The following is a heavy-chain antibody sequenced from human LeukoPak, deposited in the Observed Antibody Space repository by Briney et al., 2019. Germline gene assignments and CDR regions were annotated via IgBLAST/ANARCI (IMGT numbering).Heavy chain of an antibody. CDR3: ANKPAGFDP. D-gene: IGHD1-14*01. V-gene: IGHV3-23*01. CDR1: GFTFSSYA. Sequence: PGGSLRLSCAASGFTFSSYAMAWVRQAPGKGLEWVSSISGSGGSKYYADSVKGRFTISRDNSKNTLYLQMNSLRAEDTAVYYCANKPAGFDPWGQGTLVTVSS. CDR2: ISGSGGSK. J-gene: IGHJ5*02.